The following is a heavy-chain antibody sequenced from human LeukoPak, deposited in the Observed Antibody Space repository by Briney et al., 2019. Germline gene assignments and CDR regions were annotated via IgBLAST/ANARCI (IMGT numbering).Heavy chain of an antibody. CDR2: IYPGDSDT. D-gene: IGHD5-24*01. Sequence: GESLKISCNGSGYSFTSYWIGWERQLPGKGLECMGIIYPGDSDTNYSPSFQRQVTISADKSIIPACLQWSSLKASDTAMYYCASRQNRWPKYYFDYWGQGTLVTVSS. V-gene: IGHV5-51*01. CDR3: ASRQNRWPKYYFDY. CDR1: GYSFTSYW. J-gene: IGHJ4*02.